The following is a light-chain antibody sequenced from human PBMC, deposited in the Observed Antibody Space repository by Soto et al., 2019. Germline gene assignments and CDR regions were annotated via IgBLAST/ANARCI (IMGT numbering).Light chain of an antibody. CDR2: DAF. V-gene: IGKV3-11*01. CDR1: QSVSTY. J-gene: IGKJ4*01. Sequence: EIVLTQSPATLSLSPGERATLSCRASQSVSTYLAWYQQKPGQAPRLLIYDAFNRATGVPARFRGSGSGAEFTLTISSLQSEDFAVYYCQHYVTWPLTFGGGTKVDIK. CDR3: QHYVTWPLT.